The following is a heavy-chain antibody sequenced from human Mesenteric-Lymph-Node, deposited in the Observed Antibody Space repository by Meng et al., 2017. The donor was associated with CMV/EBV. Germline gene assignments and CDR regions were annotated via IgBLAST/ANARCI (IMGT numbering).Heavy chain of an antibody. J-gene: IGHJ4*02. Sequence: GSISDDYYYWGWIRRPPGKGLEWIGSIYYSGNTYYTPSLKSRVAISVDTSKNQFSLKLTSMTAADTAVYYCARHRDPYSSGRPFDYWGQGTLVTVSS. V-gene: IGHV4-39*01. D-gene: IGHD6-19*01. CDR2: IYYSGNT. CDR3: ARHRDPYSSGRPFDY. CDR1: GSISDDYYY.